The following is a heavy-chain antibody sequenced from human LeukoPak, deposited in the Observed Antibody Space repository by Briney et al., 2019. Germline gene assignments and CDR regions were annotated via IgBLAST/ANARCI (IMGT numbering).Heavy chain of an antibody. CDR3: ARGIDGYNAY. V-gene: IGHV4-61*02. D-gene: IGHD5-24*01. Sequence: PSETLSLTCTVSGGSISSGSYYWSWIRQPAGEGLEWIGRIYTSGSTNYNPSLKSRVTISVDTSKNQFSLKLSSVTAADTAVYYCARGIDGYNAYWGQGTLVTVSS. CDR2: IYTSGST. J-gene: IGHJ4*02. CDR1: GGSISSGSYY.